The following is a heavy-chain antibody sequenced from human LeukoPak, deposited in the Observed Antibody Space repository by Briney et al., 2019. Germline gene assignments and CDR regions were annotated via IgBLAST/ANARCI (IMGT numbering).Heavy chain of an antibody. D-gene: IGHD6-13*01. V-gene: IGHV3-53*01. CDR2: LYHDGGT. CDR1: GFTVSSNY. J-gene: IGHJ3*02. Sequence: PRGSLRLSCAASGFTVSSNYMSWVRQAPGKGLEYVSVLYHDGGTYYADSVKGRFTISRDNSKNTLYLQMNSLRAEDTAVYYCAKHVAAARSGAFDIWGQGTMVTVSS. CDR3: AKHVAAARSGAFDI.